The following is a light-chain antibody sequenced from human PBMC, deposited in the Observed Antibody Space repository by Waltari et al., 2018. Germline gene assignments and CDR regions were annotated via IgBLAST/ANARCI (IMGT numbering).Light chain of an antibody. Sequence: DIQMTQSPSSLSASVGDTVHITCRASQSISRWLDWYQQKPGKAPKLLIYKASSLQIGVPSRFSGSGSETEFTLMISSLQPEDFASYFCLQYRNSPHIFGQGTKVEIK. CDR1: QSISRW. J-gene: IGKJ2*01. V-gene: IGKV1-5*01. CDR2: KAS. CDR3: LQYRNSPHI.